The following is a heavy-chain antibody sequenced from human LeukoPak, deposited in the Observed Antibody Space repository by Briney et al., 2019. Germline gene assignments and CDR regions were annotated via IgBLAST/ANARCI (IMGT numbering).Heavy chain of an antibody. Sequence: PGGSLRLSCAASGFAFTNFAMSWVRQAPGKGLEWVSALSGSGNATYYADFVRGRFIISRDNSKNILYLQMNSLLAEDTAVYFCASQMAATSHWGQGILVTVSS. CDR3: ASQMAATSH. CDR2: LSGSGNAT. D-gene: IGHD5-24*01. J-gene: IGHJ4*02. V-gene: IGHV3-23*01. CDR1: GFAFTNFA.